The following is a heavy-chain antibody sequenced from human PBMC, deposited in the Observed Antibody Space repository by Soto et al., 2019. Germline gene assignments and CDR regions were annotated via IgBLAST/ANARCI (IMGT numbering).Heavy chain of an antibody. CDR1: GGSFSGYY. D-gene: IGHD3-16*01. J-gene: IGHJ6*03. Sequence: SETLSLTCAVYGGSFSGYYWSWIRQPPGKGLEWIGEINHSGSTNYNPSPKSRVTMSVDTSKNQFSLRLSSVTAADTAVYHCARGGGDYYMDVWGEGTTVTVSS. CDR2: INHSGST. V-gene: IGHV4-34*01. CDR3: ARGGGDYYMDV.